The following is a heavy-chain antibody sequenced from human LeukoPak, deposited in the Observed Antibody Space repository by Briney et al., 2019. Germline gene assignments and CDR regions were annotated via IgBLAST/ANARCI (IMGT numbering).Heavy chain of an antibody. CDR2: IKQDGSEK. CDR1: GFTFSSYW. D-gene: IGHD6-13*01. Sequence: GGSLRLSCAASGFTFSSYWMSWVRQAPGKGLEWVANIKQDGSEKYYVDSVKGRFTISRDSAKNSLYLQMNSLRAEDTAVYYCASQNIAAAQDAFDIWGQGTMVTVSS. V-gene: IGHV3-7*03. CDR3: ASQNIAAAQDAFDI. J-gene: IGHJ3*02.